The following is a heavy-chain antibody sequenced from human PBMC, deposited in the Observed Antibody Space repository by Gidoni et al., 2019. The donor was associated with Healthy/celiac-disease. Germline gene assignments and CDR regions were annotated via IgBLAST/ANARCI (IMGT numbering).Heavy chain of an antibody. CDR3: AKDPRADQYWYFDL. D-gene: IGHD2-2*01. V-gene: IGHV3-23*01. J-gene: IGHJ2*01. Sequence: EVQLLESGGGLVQPGGSLRPSCAASGFAFRSDAISWVRQAPGKGLEWVSAISGSVGSTYYADSVKGRFTISRDNSKNTLYLQMNSLRAEDTAVYYCAKDPRADQYWYFDLWGRGTLVTVSS. CDR1: GFAFRSDA. CDR2: ISGSVGST.